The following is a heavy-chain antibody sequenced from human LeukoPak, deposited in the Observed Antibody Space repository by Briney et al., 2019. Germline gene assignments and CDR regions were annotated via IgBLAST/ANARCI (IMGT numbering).Heavy chain of an antibody. CDR2: ISSSSSYI. V-gene: IGHV3-21*01. Sequence: PGGSLRLSCAASGFTFSDYGMNWVRQTPGKGLEWVSSISSSSSYIYYADSVKGRFTISRDNSKNTLYLQMNSLRAEDTAVYYCARGGQWLVEYYFDYWGQGTLVTVSS. J-gene: IGHJ4*02. CDR1: GFTFSDYG. D-gene: IGHD6-19*01. CDR3: ARGGQWLVEYYFDY.